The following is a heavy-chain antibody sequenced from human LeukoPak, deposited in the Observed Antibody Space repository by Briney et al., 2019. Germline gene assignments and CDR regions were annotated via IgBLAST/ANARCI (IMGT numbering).Heavy chain of an antibody. CDR2: ISAFNGNT. Sequence: GASVKVSCKASGYMFNVYGISWVRQAPGQGLEWMGWISAFNGNTNYARNFQDRVTMTTDTSTSTAYMELTSLRSDDTAVYYCARTLPSTGHDRFDTWGQRTLVTVSS. CDR3: ARTLPSTGHDRFDT. V-gene: IGHV1-18*01. CDR1: GYMFNVYG. J-gene: IGHJ4*02. D-gene: IGHD2-8*02.